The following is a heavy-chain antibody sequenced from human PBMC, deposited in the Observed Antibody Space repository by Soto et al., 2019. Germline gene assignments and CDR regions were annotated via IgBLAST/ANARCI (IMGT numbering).Heavy chain of an antibody. CDR2: VYWDDDK. J-gene: IGHJ5*02. D-gene: IGHD5-18*01. CDR1: GFSLTTSGVG. CDR3: AHKGGFGYPES. Sequence: QITLKESGPMLVKPTQALTLTCTCSGFSLTTSGVGVGWIRQPPGKALEWLALVYWDDDKRYSPSLTNRLNLSRDTSKNQVVLTLTNVDPTDTGTYFCAHKGGFGYPESWGQGIMVTVSS. V-gene: IGHV2-5*02.